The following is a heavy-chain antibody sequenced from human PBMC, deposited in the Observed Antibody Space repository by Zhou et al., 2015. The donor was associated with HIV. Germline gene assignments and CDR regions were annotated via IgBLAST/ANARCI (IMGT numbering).Heavy chain of an antibody. Sequence: QVQLVQSGAEVKKPGSSVKVSCKASGGTFSSYAISWVRQAPGQGLEWMGGIIPIFGTANYAQKFQGRVTITADESTSTAYMELSSLRSEDTAVYYCARTCSGGSCYGWRGWFDPWGQGTLVTVSS. CDR1: GGTFSSYA. CDR2: IIPIFGTA. J-gene: IGHJ5*02. D-gene: IGHD2-15*01. V-gene: IGHV1-69*01. CDR3: ARTCSGGSCYGWRGWFDP.